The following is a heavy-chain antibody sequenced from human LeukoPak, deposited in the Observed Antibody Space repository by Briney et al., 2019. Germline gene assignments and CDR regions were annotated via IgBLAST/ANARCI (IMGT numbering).Heavy chain of an antibody. CDR3: ARDSENGYNSYYFDY. J-gene: IGHJ4*02. D-gene: IGHD5-24*01. CDR1: GFTFYDYG. CDR2: INWNGGST. Sequence: GGSLRLSYAASGFTFYDYGMSWVRESPGPGLRWFSGINWNGGSTGYADSVKGRFTISRDNAKNSLYLQMNSLRAEDTALYYCARDSENGYNSYYFDYWGQGTLVTVSS. V-gene: IGHV3-20*03.